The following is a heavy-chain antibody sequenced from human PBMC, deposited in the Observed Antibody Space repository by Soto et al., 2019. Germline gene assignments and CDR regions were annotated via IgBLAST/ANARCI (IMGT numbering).Heavy chain of an antibody. D-gene: IGHD5-12*01. CDR1: GGTFSSYA. J-gene: IGHJ5*02. Sequence: GASVKVSCKASGGTFSSYAISWVRQAPGQGLEWMGGIIPIFGTANYAQKFQGRVTITADESTSTAYMELSSLRSEDTAVYYCARGIEGIDGYNYLNDNWIHPWGQGTLVTGSS. CDR2: IIPIFGTA. V-gene: IGHV1-69*13. CDR3: ARGIEGIDGYNYLNDNWIHP.